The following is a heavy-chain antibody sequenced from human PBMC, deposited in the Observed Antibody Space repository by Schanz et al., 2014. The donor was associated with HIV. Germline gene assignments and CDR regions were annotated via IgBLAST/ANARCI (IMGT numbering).Heavy chain of an antibody. CDR1: GFTFSNYW. CDR2: ISGSSIT. CDR3: AKDLNPYNVHTTLVTPPVGYGMDV. Sequence: EVQLVESGGGLVQPGGSLRLSCEGSGFTFSNYWMSWVRQAPGKGLEWVSAISGSSITYSADSVKGRFTISRDNSKSTLYLQMHSLRAEDTALYYCAKDLNPYNVHTTLVTPPVGYGMDVWGQGTTVTVSS. D-gene: IGHD5-18*01. J-gene: IGHJ6*02. V-gene: IGHV3-23*04.